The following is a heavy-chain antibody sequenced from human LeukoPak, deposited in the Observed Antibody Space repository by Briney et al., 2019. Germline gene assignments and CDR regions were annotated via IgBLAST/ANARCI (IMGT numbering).Heavy chain of an antibody. CDR3: AKDQVAGNPYYMDV. CDR1: GFTFSSYA. V-gene: IGHV3-23*01. CDR2: ISGSGGST. D-gene: IGHD6-19*01. J-gene: IGHJ6*03. Sequence: GGSLRLSCAASGFTFSSYARSWVRQAPGKGLEWVSAISGSGGSTYYADSVKGRFTISRDNSKNTLYLQMNSLRAEDTAVYYCAKDQVAGNPYYMDVWGKGTTVTVSS.